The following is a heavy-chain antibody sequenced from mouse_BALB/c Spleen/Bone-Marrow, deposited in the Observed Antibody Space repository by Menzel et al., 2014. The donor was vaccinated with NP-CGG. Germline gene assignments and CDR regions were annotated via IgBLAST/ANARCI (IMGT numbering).Heavy chain of an antibody. CDR1: GFSLTGYG. CDR2: IWGDGST. J-gene: IGHJ4*01. D-gene: IGHD2-4*01. CDR3: ARDSFLITRALDY. Sequence: VKLMESGPGLVAPSQRLSITCTVSGFSLTGYGLSWVRQPPGKGLEWLGMIWGDGSTDYNSALKSRLSISKDNSKSQVFLKMNSLQTDDTARYYCARDSFLITRALDYWGQGTSVTASS. V-gene: IGHV2-6-7*01.